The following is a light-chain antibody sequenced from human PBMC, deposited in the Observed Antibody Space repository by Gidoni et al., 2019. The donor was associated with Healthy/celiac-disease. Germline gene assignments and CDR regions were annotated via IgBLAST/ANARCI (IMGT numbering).Light chain of an antibody. CDR2: GNS. V-gene: IGLV1-40*01. CDR1: SSNIGAGYD. Sequence: SVLSPPPSLSGAPGQRVTISCTGSSSNIGAGYDVHWYQQLPGTAPKLLIYGNSNRPSGVPDRFSGSKSGTSASLAITGLQAEDEADYYCQSYDSSLSGVFGGGTKLTVL. CDR3: QSYDSSLSGV. J-gene: IGLJ3*02.